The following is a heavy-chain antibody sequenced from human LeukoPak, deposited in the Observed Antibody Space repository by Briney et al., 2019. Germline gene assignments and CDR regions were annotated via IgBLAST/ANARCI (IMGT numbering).Heavy chain of an antibody. D-gene: IGHD2-2*02. CDR3: ARETYCSSITCYNVVDAFDI. CDR1: GGSISSYY. V-gene: IGHV4-59*01. J-gene: IGHJ3*02. CDR2: MSYSGST. Sequence: SETLSLTCSVSGGSISSYYCTWIRQTPGKGLEWIGYMSYSGSTNYNPSLKSRVTISVDTSKNQFSLKLSSVTAADTAVYYCARETYCSSITCYNVVDAFDIWGQGTMVTVSS.